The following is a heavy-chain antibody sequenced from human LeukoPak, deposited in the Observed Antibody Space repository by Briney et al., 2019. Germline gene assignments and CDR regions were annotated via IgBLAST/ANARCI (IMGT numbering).Heavy chain of an antibody. CDR3: RAAADLSDY. CDR2: IRSKADSYTT. D-gene: IGHD6-13*01. J-gene: IGHJ4*02. V-gene: IGHV3-73*01. Sequence: GGSLRLPCAASGFTFSGSAMHWVRQASGKGLEWLGRIRSKADSYTTAYAASVKGRFIVSRDDSKNTAYLQMNSLKTEDTAVYYCRAAADLSDYWGQGTLVTVSS. CDR1: GFTFSGSA.